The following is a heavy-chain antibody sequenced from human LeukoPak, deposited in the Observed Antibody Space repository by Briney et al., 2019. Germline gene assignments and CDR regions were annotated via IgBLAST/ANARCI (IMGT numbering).Heavy chain of an antibody. CDR3: AGEGSSWYDY. D-gene: IGHD6-13*01. V-gene: IGHV4-34*01. CDR1: GGSFSGYY. Sequence: SETLSLTCAVYGGSFSGYYWSWIRQPPGKGLEWIGEINHSGSTNYNPSLKSRVTISVDTSKNQFSLKLSSVTAADTAVYYCAGEGSSWYDYWGQGTLVTVSS. J-gene: IGHJ4*02. CDR2: INHSGST.